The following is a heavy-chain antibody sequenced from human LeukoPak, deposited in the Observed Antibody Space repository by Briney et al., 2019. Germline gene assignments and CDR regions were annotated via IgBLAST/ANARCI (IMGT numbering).Heavy chain of an antibody. D-gene: IGHD3-22*01. Sequence: SETLSLTCTVSGGSISSYYWSWIRQPPGKGLEWIGYIYYSGSTNYNPSLKSRVTISVDTSNNQFSLKLSSVTAADTAVYYCARDTSGYRRGSFDYWGREPWSPSPQ. CDR3: ARDTSGYRRGSFDY. J-gene: IGHJ4*02. CDR2: IYYSGST. CDR1: GGSISSYY. V-gene: IGHV4-59*01.